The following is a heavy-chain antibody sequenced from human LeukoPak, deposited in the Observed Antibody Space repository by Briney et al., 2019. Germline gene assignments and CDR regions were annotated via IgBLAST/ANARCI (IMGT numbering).Heavy chain of an antibody. D-gene: IGHD3-22*01. CDR1: AGSTRGYY. J-gene: IGHJ3*02. Sequence: PSETLSLTGIVSAGSTRGYYWSWIRQPPGKGLEWIGYIYYSGSTKYNPSLKSRVTISVDTSERQFSLKLSSVTAADTAAYYCARHMTVTYDAFDIWGQGTMVTVSS. V-gene: IGHV4-59*08. CDR3: ARHMTVTYDAFDI. CDR2: IYYSGST.